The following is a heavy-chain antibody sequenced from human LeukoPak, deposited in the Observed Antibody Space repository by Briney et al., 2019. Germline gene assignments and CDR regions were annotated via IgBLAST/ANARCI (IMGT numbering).Heavy chain of an antibody. J-gene: IGHJ4*02. D-gene: IGHD1-26*01. Sequence: GESLKISCKGSGYSFTTYWIVWVRRMPGKGLEWMGIIYPGDSDTRYSPSFQGQVTISADKSISTAYLLWSSLKASDTAIYYCARQEYSGSYLDSWGQGTLVTVSS. V-gene: IGHV5-51*01. CDR2: IYPGDSDT. CDR3: ARQEYSGSYLDS. CDR1: GYSFTTYW.